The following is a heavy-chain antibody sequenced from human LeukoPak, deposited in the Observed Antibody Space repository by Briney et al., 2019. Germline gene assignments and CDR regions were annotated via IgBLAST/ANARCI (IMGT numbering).Heavy chain of an antibody. V-gene: IGHV3-23*01. CDR2: ISGSSAGI. CDR3: VKVAVQTQVVPAAIFFDY. Sequence: GGSLRLSCAASGFTFNNYAMGWVRQAPGKGLEWVTVISGSSAGIKYADSVKGRFTISRDNSKDTLYLQMNSLSAEDTAVYYCVKVAVQTQVVPAAIFFDYWGQGTLVTVSS. D-gene: IGHD2-2*01. CDR1: GFTFNNYA. J-gene: IGHJ4*02.